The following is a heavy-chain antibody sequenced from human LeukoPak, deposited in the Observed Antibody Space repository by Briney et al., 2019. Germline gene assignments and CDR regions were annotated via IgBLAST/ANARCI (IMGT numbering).Heavy chain of an antibody. Sequence: ASVKVSCKASGYTFTSYYMHWVRQAPGQGLEWMRIINPSGGSTSYAQKFQGRVTMTRDTSTSTVYMELSSLRSEDTAVYYCARERGYYYDSSGSYIGYWGQGTLVTVSS. V-gene: IGHV1-46*01. D-gene: IGHD3-22*01. J-gene: IGHJ4*02. CDR2: INPSGGST. CDR3: ARERGYYYDSSGSYIGY. CDR1: GYTFTSYY.